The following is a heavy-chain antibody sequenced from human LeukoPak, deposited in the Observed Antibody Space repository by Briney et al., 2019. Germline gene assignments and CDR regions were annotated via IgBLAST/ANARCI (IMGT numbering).Heavy chain of an antibody. CDR3: ARAPVTSCSGVLCYPFDY. CDR2: TSSSDAGT. CDR1: GFTFSSFG. D-gene: IGHD2-15*01. J-gene: IGHJ4*02. Sequence: GGTLRLSCAASGFTFSSFGMSWVRQAPGKGLEWVSATSSSDAGTYHADSVRGRFTISRDNYKNTLYLQMNSLRAEDAAVYYCARAPVTSCSGVLCYPFDYWGQGTLVTVSS. V-gene: IGHV3-23*01.